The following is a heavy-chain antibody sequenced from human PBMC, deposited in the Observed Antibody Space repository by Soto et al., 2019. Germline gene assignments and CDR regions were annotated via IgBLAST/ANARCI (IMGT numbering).Heavy chain of an antibody. CDR1: GYTFTSYD. V-gene: IGHV1-8*01. D-gene: IGHD3-3*01. CDR2: MNPNSGNT. Sequence: GASVKVSCKASGYTFTSYDINWVRQATGQGLEWMGWMNPNSGNTGYAQKFQGRVTMTRNTSISTAYMELSSLRSEDTAVYYCAGGSNYDFWSGYSSGMDVWGQGTTVTVSS. CDR3: AGGSNYDFWSGYSSGMDV. J-gene: IGHJ6*02.